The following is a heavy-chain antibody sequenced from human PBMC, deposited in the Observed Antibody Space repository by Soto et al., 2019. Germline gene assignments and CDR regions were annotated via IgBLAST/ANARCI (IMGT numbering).Heavy chain of an antibody. V-gene: IGHV1-46*03. CDR2: IDPSGGST. D-gene: IGHD3-22*01. Sequence: GASVKGSCKGSGYTLTRHSMHWVRQAPGQGLEWMGIIDPSGGSTTSAQKLQGRVTMTRDASTSTVYMELSSLRSEDTAVYYCTSLDYYDSSGFHYWGQGTLVTVS. CDR3: TSLDYYDSSGFHY. CDR1: GYTLTRHS. J-gene: IGHJ4*02.